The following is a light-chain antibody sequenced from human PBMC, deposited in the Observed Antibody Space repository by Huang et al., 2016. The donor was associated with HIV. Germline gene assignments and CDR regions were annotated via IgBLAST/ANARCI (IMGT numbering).Light chain of an antibody. CDR3: QHYDSSPMYT. CDR1: QSVSSTF. Sequence: EIVLTQSPGTLSLSPGERATLSCRASQSVSSTFLAWYQQKPGQAHRHLIYCASNRATGILDMFSGSGFGTDFYITISRLEPEDVAVYHCQHYDSSPMYTFGQGTKLEIK. J-gene: IGKJ2*01. CDR2: CAS. V-gene: IGKV3-20*01.